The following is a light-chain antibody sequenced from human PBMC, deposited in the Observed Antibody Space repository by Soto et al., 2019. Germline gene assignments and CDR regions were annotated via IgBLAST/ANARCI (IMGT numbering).Light chain of an antibody. V-gene: IGLV2-23*02. J-gene: IGLJ1*01. CDR3: CSSAGGSTSNYV. CDR1: SSDVGSYNL. CDR2: EVS. Sequence: QSELTQAAYVSGSPGQSITISCTGTSSDVGSYNLVSWFQQHPGKAPKLIIYEVSKRPSGLSNRFSGSKSGNTASLTISGLQAEDEADYYCCSSAGGSTSNYVFGTGTKVTVL.